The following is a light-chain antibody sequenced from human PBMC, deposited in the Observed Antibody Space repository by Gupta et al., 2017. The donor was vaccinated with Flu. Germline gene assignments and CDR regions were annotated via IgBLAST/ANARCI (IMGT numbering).Light chain of an antibody. CDR3: SSYTSSRTLD. J-gene: IGLJ1*01. V-gene: IGLV2-14*01. Sequence: QSALTQPASMSGSPGQSITISCTGTSTDIGAYNHVSWYQQSPGRAPRLMIYEVTNRPSGVSTRFSGSKSGNTASLTISGLQIEDEGTYFCSSYTSSRTLDFGPGTKVNVL. CDR2: EVT. CDR1: STDIGAYNH.